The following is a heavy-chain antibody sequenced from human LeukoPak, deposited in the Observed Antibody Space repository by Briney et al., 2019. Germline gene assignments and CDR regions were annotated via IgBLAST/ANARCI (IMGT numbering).Heavy chain of an antibody. Sequence: PSETLSLTCTVSGGSINNYYWAWIRQPAGKELEWIGRISASGTNRYNPSLKSRVTMSVDTSQNQFSLKVASVTAADTAVYFCARGMAAAYDYNWFDAWGQGTLATVSS. CDR1: GGSINNYY. CDR2: ISASGTN. J-gene: IGHJ5*02. V-gene: IGHV4-4*07. CDR3: ARGMAAAYDYNWFDA. D-gene: IGHD5-12*01.